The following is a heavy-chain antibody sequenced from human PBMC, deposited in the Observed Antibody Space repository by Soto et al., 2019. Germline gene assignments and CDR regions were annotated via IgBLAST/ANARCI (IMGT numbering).Heavy chain of an antibody. D-gene: IGHD5-18*01. CDR1: GYTFTNYG. J-gene: IGHJ4*02. V-gene: IGHV1-18*01. Sequence: QVQLVQSGAEVKKPGASVKVSCKASGYTFTNYGISWVRQAPGQGLEWMGWITAYNGKTKYAQKLQGRVTMTPDTSTITAYMELRSLRSDDTAVYYFPRDQAMAHFDYCAQGTLVTVSS. CDR3: PRDQAMAHFDY. CDR2: ITAYNGKT.